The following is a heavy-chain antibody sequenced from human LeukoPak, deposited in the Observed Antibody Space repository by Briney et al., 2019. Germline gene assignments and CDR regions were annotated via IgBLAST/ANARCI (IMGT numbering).Heavy chain of an antibody. J-gene: IGHJ3*02. Sequence: PGGSLRLSCAASGFTFSSYAMSWVRQALGKGLEWVSPISGSGGSTYYADSVKGRFTISRDNAKNTLYLQMNSLRAEDTAVYYCAKVRTGYSIVGAFDIWGQGTMVTVSS. CDR2: ISGSGGST. CDR1: GFTFSSYA. CDR3: AKVRTGYSIVGAFDI. V-gene: IGHV3-23*01. D-gene: IGHD3/OR15-3a*01.